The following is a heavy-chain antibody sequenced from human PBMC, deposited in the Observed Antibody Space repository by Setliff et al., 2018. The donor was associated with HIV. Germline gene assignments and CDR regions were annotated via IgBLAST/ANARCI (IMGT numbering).Heavy chain of an antibody. CDR2: IKHTGVT. V-gene: IGHV4-34*01. CDR1: GGSFSTYY. D-gene: IGHD6-13*01. Sequence: PSETLSLTCAVYGGSFSTYYWTWIRQPPGRGLEWIGEIKHTGVTNYNPSLKSRVTMSLDTSKNQFSLKLSSVTAADTAIYYCARGSRSHGGMFGYWGQGTLVTVSS. J-gene: IGHJ4*02. CDR3: ARGSRSHGGMFGY.